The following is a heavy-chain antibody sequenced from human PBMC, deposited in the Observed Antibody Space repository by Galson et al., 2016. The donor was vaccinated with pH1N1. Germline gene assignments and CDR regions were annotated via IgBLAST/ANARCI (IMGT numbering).Heavy chain of an antibody. CDR2: IYLGGSLI. D-gene: IGHD4-17*01. CDR3: ARQNDYGDYRGDAFDI. Sequence: QSGAEVKKPGESLKISCKGSGYRFTNSRIGWVRQMPGKGLEWMGIIYLGGSLIRYRPSFQGQVTISADKSINIVYLEWSSLKASDTATYYCARQNDYGDYRGDAFDIWGQGTMVTVSS. CDR1: GYRFTNSR. J-gene: IGHJ3*02. V-gene: IGHV5-51*01.